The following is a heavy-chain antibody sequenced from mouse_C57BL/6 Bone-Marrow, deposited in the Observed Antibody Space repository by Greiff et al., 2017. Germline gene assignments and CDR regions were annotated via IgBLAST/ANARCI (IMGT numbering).Heavy chain of an antibody. Sequence: EVQGVESGGGLVKPGGSLKLSCAASGFTFSSYAMSWVRQTPEKRLEWVATISDGGSYTYYPDTVKGRFTISRDNAKNNLYLQMSHLKSEDTAMYYCARLGSPHFDYWGQGTTLTVSS. CDR2: ISDGGSYT. V-gene: IGHV5-4*01. D-gene: IGHD1-1*01. CDR1: GFTFSSYA. CDR3: ARLGSPHFDY. J-gene: IGHJ2*01.